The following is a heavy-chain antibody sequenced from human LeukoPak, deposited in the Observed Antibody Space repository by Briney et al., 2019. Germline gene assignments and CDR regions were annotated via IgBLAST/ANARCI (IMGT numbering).Heavy chain of an antibody. Sequence: SALVSSKAAADTSTSFDINWGPQAPGQSLEWMGWMNPGSGNTGYAQRFRGRVTMTRDTSISTAYLELSSLTSEDTAVYYCASHTYYLSSGSFGHWGQGTLVTVPS. CDR1: ADTSTSFD. J-gene: IGHJ4*02. V-gene: IGHV1-8*01. CDR3: ASHTYYLSSGSFGH. D-gene: IGHD3-10*01. CDR2: MNPGSGNT.